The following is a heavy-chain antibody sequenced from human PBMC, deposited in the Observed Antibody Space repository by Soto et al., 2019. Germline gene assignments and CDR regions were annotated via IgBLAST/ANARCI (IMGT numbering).Heavy chain of an antibody. D-gene: IGHD1-26*01. Sequence: EVPLLESGGGLVQPGGSLRLSCAASGLTFSSYAMSWVRQAPGKGLEWVSSISTTGSYIYYAGSVKGRFTISRDNAKKTLYLQMNSLRAVDTAVYYCARDTEPPLFSGMDVWGQGTTVTVSS. V-gene: IGHV3-21*01. CDR1: GLTFSSYA. CDR2: ISTTGSYI. J-gene: IGHJ6*02. CDR3: ARDTEPPLFSGMDV.